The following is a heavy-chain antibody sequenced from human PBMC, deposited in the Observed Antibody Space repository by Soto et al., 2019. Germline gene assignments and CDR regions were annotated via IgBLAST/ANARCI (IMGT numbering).Heavy chain of an antibody. J-gene: IGHJ4*02. CDR1: GFTFSTYA. CDR2: ISDSGGST. Sequence: GGSLRLSCAASGFTFSTYAMTWVRQAPGKGLEWVSTISDSGGSTYYADSVRGRFTISRDNSKNTLYLQMNSLRAEDMAVYHCAKNLLTTTYSATDGWGQGTLVTVSS. D-gene: IGHD2-21*01. CDR3: AKNLLTTTYSATDG. V-gene: IGHV3-23*01.